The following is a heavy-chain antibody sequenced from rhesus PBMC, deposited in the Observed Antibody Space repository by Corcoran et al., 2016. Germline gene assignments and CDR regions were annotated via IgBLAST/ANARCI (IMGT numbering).Heavy chain of an antibody. CDR3: ARSFPSAYSSLDV. CDR2: IDWDDDK. Sequence: QVTLKESGPALVKPTQTLTLTCPFSGFSLSTSGMRVSWIRQPPGKALEGLGRIDWDDDKYYNTSMKSRLTISKDTSKNQVVLTMTNMDPMDTATYYCARSFPSAYSSLDVWGRGVLVTVSS. CDR1: GFSLSTSGMR. D-gene: IGHD1-44*01. V-gene: IGHV2S2*01. J-gene: IGHJ5-2*02.